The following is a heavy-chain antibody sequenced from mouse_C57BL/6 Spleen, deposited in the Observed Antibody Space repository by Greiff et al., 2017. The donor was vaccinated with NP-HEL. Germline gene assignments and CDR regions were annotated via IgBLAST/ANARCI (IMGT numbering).Heavy chain of an antibody. D-gene: IGHD1-1*01. Sequence: QVQLQQPGAELVMPGASVKLSCKASGYTFTSYWMHWVKQRPGQGLEWIGEIDPSDNYTNYNQKFKGKSTLTVDKSSSTAYMQLSSLTSEDSAVYYCARGYYGSSYYFDYWGQGTTLTVSS. CDR1: GYTFTSYW. J-gene: IGHJ2*01. CDR3: ARGYYGSSYYFDY. V-gene: IGHV1-69*01. CDR2: IDPSDNYT.